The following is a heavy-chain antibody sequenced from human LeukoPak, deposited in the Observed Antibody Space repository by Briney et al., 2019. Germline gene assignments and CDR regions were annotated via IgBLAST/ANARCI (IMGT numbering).Heavy chain of an antibody. CDR1: GFTFSSYW. D-gene: IGHD3-9*01. CDR3: TTGSVKRITIFRPLGDQFDY. Sequence: GGSLRLSCAASGFTFSSYWMSWVRQAPGKGLEWVGRIKSKTDGGTTDYAAPVKGRFAISRDDSKNTLYLRMNSLKTEDTAVYYCTTGSVKRITIFRPLGDQFDYWGQGTLVTVSS. V-gene: IGHV3-15*01. J-gene: IGHJ4*02. CDR2: IKSKTDGGTT.